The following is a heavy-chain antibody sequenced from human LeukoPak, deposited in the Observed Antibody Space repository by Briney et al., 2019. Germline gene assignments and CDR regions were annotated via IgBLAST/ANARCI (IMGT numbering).Heavy chain of an antibody. V-gene: IGHV3-30*02. CDR1: GFTFSSYG. CDR3: AKDRSYYYYYSMDV. CDR2: IRYDGSNK. D-gene: IGHD1-26*01. J-gene: IGHJ6*02. Sequence: GVSLRLSCAASGFTFSSYGMHWVRQAPGKGLEWVAFIRYDGSNKYYADSVKGRFTISRDNSKNTLYLQMNSLRAEDTAVYYCAKDRSYYYYYSMDVWGQGTTVTVSS.